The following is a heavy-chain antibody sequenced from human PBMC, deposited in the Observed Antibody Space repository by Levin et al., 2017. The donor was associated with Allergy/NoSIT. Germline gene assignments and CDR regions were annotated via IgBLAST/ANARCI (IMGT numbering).Heavy chain of an antibody. CDR2: MSYSGSA. CDR3: ARVGLEKVADS. Sequence: SQTLSLTCTVSSGSLSSYANSWGWIRQPPGKGLEWIGTMSYSGSAYYNPSLQGRVTISADTSKKQFSLKLNSVTAADTDCYYCARVGLEKVADSWGQGTLVTVSS. CDR1: SGSLSSYANS. V-gene: IGHV4-39*07. D-gene: IGHD2-15*01. J-gene: IGHJ4*02.